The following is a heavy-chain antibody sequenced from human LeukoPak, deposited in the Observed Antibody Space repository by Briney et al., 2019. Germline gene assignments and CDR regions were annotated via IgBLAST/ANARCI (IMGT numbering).Heavy chain of an antibody. Sequence: SETLSLPCSVSGGSISSYYWNWIRQPPGKGLEWIGYIYYSGTSNYNPSLKSRVTISVDTSKNQFSLKLSSVTAADTAVYYCARDRGYCSGGSCYSIDWFDPWGQGTLVTVSS. J-gene: IGHJ5*02. D-gene: IGHD2-15*01. CDR2: IYYSGTS. CDR3: ARDRGYCSGGSCYSIDWFDP. CDR1: GGSISSYY. V-gene: IGHV4-59*01.